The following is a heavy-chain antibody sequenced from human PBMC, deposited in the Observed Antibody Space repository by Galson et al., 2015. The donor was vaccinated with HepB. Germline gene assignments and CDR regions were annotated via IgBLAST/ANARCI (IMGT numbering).Heavy chain of an antibody. CDR1: GFTFNNYA. CDR2: ISYDGSHE. D-gene: IGHD3-9*01. V-gene: IGHV3-30-3*01. J-gene: IGHJ4*02. CDR3: ARDVGLRYFDWSFDY. Sequence: SLRLSCAASGFTFNNYAMHWVRQAPGKGLEWVAIISYDGSHEYSADSVKGRFTISRDNSKSTLYLQMNSLRFEDTAVYYCARDVGLRYFDWSFDYWGQGTLVTVSS.